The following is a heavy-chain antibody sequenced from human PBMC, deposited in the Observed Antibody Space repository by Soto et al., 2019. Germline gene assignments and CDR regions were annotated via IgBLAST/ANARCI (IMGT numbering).Heavy chain of an antibody. CDR3: ARDYERYYYDSSGLDY. Sequence: QVQLVESGGGVVQPGRSLRLSCAASGFTFSSYAMHWVRQAPGKGLDWVAVISYDGSNKYYADSVKGRFTISRDNSKNKLYLQMNSLSAEDTAVYYCARDYERYYYDSSGLDYWGQGPLVTVSS. V-gene: IGHV3-30-3*01. J-gene: IGHJ4*02. CDR2: ISYDGSNK. D-gene: IGHD3-22*01. CDR1: GFTFSSYA.